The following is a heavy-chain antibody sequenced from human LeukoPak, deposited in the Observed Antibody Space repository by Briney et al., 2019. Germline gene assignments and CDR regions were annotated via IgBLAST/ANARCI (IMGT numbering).Heavy chain of an antibody. D-gene: IGHD4-17*01. CDR2: IRYDGSNK. CDR1: GFTFSSYG. V-gene: IGHV3-30*02. Sequence: GGPLRLSRAASGFTFSSYGMHWVRQAPGKGLEWVAFIRYDGSNKYYADSVKGRFTISRDNSKNTLYLQMNSLRAEDTAVYYCAKESDYGDFPGDWGQGTLVTVSS. CDR3: AKESDYGDFPGD. J-gene: IGHJ4*02.